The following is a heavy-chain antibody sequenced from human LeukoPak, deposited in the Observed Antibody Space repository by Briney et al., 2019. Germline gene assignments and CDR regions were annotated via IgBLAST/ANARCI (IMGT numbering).Heavy chain of an antibody. CDR2: IRSKAYGGTT. CDR3: TRNTVPRGGYRLFDY. V-gene: IGHV3-49*04. CDR1: GFTFGDYA. J-gene: IGHJ4*02. D-gene: IGHD5-24*01. Sequence: PGGSLRLSCTASGFTFGDYAMSWVRQAPGKGLEWVGFIRSKAYGGTTEYAASVKGRFTISRDDSKSIAYLQMNSLKTEDTAVYYCTRNTVPRGGYRLFDYWGQGTLVTVSS.